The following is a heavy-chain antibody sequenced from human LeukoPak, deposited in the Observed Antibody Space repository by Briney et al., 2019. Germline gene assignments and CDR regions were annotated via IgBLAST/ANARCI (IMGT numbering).Heavy chain of an antibody. Sequence: SETLSLTCTVPGGSISSYYWSWIRQPPGKGLEWIGYIYYSGSTNYNPSLKSRVTISVGTSKNQFSLKLSSVTAADTAVYYCARDQDSSGYYLDYWGQGTLVTVSS. J-gene: IGHJ4*02. D-gene: IGHD3-22*01. CDR3: ARDQDSSGYYLDY. CDR2: IYYSGST. V-gene: IGHV4-59*01. CDR1: GGSISSYY.